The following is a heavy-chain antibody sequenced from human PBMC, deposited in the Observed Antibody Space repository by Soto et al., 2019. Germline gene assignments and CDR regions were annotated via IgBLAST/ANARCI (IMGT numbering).Heavy chain of an antibody. CDR2: ISAYNGNT. CDR1: GYSFTTYG. V-gene: IGHV1-18*01. CDR3: ARECTAPADSCGMDV. J-gene: IGHJ6*02. Sequence: QVQLVQSGGEVKKPGASVKVSCKTSGYSFTTYGISWVRQAPGQGLEWMGWISAYNGNTNYAQKLQDRVTMTTDTSTSTAYMKLTSLTSDATAVYYCARECTAPADSCGMDVWGQGSTVTVSS. D-gene: IGHD2-8*01.